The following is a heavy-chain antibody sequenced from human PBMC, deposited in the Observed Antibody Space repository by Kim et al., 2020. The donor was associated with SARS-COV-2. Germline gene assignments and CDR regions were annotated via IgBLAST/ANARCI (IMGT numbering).Heavy chain of an antibody. Sequence: GGSLRLSCSASGFTFSSYAMHWVRQAPGKGLEYVSAISSNGGSTYYADSVKGRFTISRDNSKNTLYLQMSSLRAEDTAVYYCVLGGYDMANWFDPWGQGTLVTVSS. V-gene: IGHV3-64D*06. CDR2: ISSNGGST. D-gene: IGHD5-12*01. CDR1: GFTFSSYA. CDR3: VLGGYDMANWFDP. J-gene: IGHJ5*02.